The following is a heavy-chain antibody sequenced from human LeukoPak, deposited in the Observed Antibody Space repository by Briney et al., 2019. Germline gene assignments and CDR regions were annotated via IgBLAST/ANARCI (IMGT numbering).Heavy chain of an antibody. CDR2: TYYRSQLYN. CDR1: GDSVSTNSAA. D-gene: IGHD3-16*01. CDR3: ARSRPLPHDRIRFGPFDP. V-gene: IGHV6-1*01. J-gene: IGHJ5*02. Sequence: SQTLSLTCAISGDSVSTNSAAWVWIRQSPARGLEWLGRTYYRSQLYNDYAVSVKSRITINPDTSKNQVSLQLNSVTPEDTAVYYCARSRPLPHDRIRFGPFDPWGQGTLVTVSS.